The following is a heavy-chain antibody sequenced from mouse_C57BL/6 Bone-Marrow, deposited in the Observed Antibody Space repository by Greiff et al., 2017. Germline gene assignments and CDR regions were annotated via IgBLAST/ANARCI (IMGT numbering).Heavy chain of an antibody. CDR1: GFTFSDYY. J-gene: IGHJ2*01. CDR3: ARFYDGYFLYYFDY. V-gene: IGHV5-16*01. CDR2: INYDGSST. Sequence: EVQLVESEGGLVQPGSSMKLSCTASGFTFSDYYMAWVRQVPEKGLEWVANINYDGSSTYYLDSFKSRFIISRDNAKNILYLQMSSLNSEDTATYYCARFYDGYFLYYFDYWGQGTTLTVSS. D-gene: IGHD2-3*01.